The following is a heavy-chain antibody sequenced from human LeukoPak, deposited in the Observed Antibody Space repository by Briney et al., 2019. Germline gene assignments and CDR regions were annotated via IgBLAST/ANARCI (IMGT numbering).Heavy chain of an antibody. CDR3: ARDSGSGSYSISGFDY. CDR1: GFTFSSYA. D-gene: IGHD3-10*01. V-gene: IGHV3-30-3*01. Sequence: GRSLRLSCAASGFTFSSYAMHWVRQAPDKGLEWVAVISYDGSNKYYADSVKGRFTIYRDNSKNTLYLQMNSLRAEDTAVYYCARDSGSGSYSISGFDYWGQGTLVTVSS. J-gene: IGHJ4*02. CDR2: ISYDGSNK.